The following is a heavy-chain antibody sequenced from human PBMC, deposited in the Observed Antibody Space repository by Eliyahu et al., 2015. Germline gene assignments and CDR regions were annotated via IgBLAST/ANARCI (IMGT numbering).Heavy chain of an antibody. V-gene: IGHV3-7*01. Sequence: EVQLVESGGDLVQPGGSLXLSCAASGFTFSSYWMSWVPQAPREGGGWVANIKQDGSEKYYVDSVKGRFTISRDNAKNSLYLQMNSLRAEDTAVYYCARGGSRIHQSYWGQGTLVTVSS. CDR2: IKQDGSEK. D-gene: IGHD2-15*01. CDR1: GFTFSSYW. CDR3: ARGGSRIHQSY. J-gene: IGHJ4*02.